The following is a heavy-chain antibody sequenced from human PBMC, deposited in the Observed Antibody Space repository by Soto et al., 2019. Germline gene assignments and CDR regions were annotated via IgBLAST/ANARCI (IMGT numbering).Heavy chain of an antibody. Sequence: ASVKVSCKVSGYTFTDYYMHWVRQAPGQGLEWMGWINPNSGGTNYAQKFQGRVTMTRDTSISTAYMELRSLRSDDTAVYYCARDPGQYYYDSSGYSEFDIWGQGTMVTVSS. V-gene: IGHV1-2*02. CDR1: GYTFTDYY. CDR2: INPNSGGT. CDR3: ARDPGQYYYDSSGYSEFDI. D-gene: IGHD3-22*01. J-gene: IGHJ3*02.